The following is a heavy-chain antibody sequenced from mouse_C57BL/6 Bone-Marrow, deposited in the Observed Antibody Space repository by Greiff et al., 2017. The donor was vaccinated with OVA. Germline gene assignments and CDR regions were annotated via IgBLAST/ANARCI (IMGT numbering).Heavy chain of an antibody. Sequence: QVQLQQPGAELVKPGASVKMSCKASGYTFTSYWITWVKQRPGQGLEWIGDIYPGSGSTNYNEKFKSKATLTVDTSSSTAYMQLSSLTSEVSAVYYCARRYYGSSYWYFDVWGTGTTVTVAS. J-gene: IGHJ1*03. CDR1: GYTFTSYW. D-gene: IGHD1-1*01. CDR2: IYPGSGST. V-gene: IGHV1-55*01. CDR3: ARRYYGSSYWYFDV.